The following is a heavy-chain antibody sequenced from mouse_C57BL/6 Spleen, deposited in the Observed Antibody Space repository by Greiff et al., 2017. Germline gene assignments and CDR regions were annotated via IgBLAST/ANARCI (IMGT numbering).Heavy chain of an antibody. CDR1: GYTFTSYW. V-gene: IGHV1-69*01. J-gene: IGHJ4*01. CDR3: ARSNYGSSRAMDY. Sequence: QVQLQQPGAELVMPGASVKLSCKASGYTFTSYWMHWVKQRPGQGLEWIGEIDPSDSYTNYNQKFKGKSTLTVDKSSSTAYMQLSSLTSEDSAVYYCARSNYGSSRAMDYGGQGTSVTVSS. CDR2: IDPSDSYT. D-gene: IGHD1-1*01.